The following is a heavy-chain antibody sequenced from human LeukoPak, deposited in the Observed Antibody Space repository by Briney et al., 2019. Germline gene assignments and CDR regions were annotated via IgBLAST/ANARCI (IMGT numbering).Heavy chain of an antibody. V-gene: IGHV3-74*01. D-gene: IGHD4-17*01. CDR2: IKNDGSGT. CDR3: AKDLTDYGAFDY. Sequence: GGSLRLSCAASGLTISNYLMHWVRQAPGKGLLWVSGIKNDGSGTFYADSVKGRFTISRDNAKDTLYLQMNNLRAEDTAVYYCAKDLTDYGAFDYWGQGILVTVSS. CDR1: GLTISNYL. J-gene: IGHJ4*02.